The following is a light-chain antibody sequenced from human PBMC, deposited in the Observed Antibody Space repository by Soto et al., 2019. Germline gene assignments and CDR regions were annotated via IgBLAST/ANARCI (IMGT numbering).Light chain of an antibody. CDR1: QSLFYSSNHKNY. J-gene: IGKJ4*01. CDR3: QQYYTTPLT. Sequence: DIVMTQCPDSLAAILGERATINCKSSQSLFYSSNHKNYLAWYQQKPGRPPKLLFYWASTRESGVPDRFTGSGSGTDVTLTISSLQAEDVAIYYCQQYYTTPLTFGGGTKVEIK. CDR2: WAS. V-gene: IGKV4-1*01.